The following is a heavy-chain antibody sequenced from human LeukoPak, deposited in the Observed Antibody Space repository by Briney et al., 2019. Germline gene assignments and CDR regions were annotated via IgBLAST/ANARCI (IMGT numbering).Heavy chain of an antibody. CDR1: GYTLTELS. Sequence: ASVKVSCKVSGYTLTELSMHWVRQAPGKGLEWMGGFDPEDGETIYAQKLQGRVTMTTDTSTTTAYMELRNLRSDDTAVYYCARDHSSSSQLFDYWGQGTLVTVSS. V-gene: IGHV1-24*01. J-gene: IGHJ4*02. CDR2: FDPEDGET. CDR3: ARDHSSSSQLFDY. D-gene: IGHD6-13*01.